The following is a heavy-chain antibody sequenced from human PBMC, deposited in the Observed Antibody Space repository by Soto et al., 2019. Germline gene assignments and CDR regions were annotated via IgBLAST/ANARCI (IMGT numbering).Heavy chain of an antibody. CDR3: ATPYSSSPHDAFDI. CDR2: IIPIFGTA. Sequence: SVKVSCKASGGTFSSYAISWVRQAPGQGLEWVGGIIPIFGTANYAQKFQGRVTITADKSTSTAYMELSSLRSEDTAVYYCATPYSSSPHDAFDIWGQGTMVT. D-gene: IGHD6-6*01. CDR1: GGTFSSYA. J-gene: IGHJ3*02. V-gene: IGHV1-69*06.